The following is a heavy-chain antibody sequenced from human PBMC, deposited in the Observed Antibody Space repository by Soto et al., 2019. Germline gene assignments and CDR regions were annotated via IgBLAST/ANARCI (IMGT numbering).Heavy chain of an antibody. CDR1: GFTFSSNA. CDR2: ISGSGGST. Sequence: EVQLLESGGGLVQPGGSLRLSCAASGFTFSSNAMSWVRQSPGKGLEWVSAISGSGGSTYYADSVKGRFTISRDNSKNTLYLQMNSLRAEDTAVYYCARRSSGWYFDYWGQGTLVTVSS. CDR3: ARRSSGWYFDY. D-gene: IGHD6-19*01. J-gene: IGHJ4*02. V-gene: IGHV3-23*01.